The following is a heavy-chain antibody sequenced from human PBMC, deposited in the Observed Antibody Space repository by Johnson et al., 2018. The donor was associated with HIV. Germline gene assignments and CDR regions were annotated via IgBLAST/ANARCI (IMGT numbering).Heavy chain of an antibody. CDR1: GSTAGNTY. CDR3: ARSKGSIWYGSAFDI. CDR2: FFSGGKT. J-gene: IGHJ3*02. D-gene: IGHD6-13*01. Sequence: MLLVESGGGLVQPGGSLRSPCPTPGSTAGNTYLTWVPQAPGKGREWVPFFFSGGKTYSAAPVKGRSTISRDNSKNTLYLQMNSLRGEDTAVYYCARSKGSIWYGSAFDIWGQGTMVTVSS. V-gene: IGHV3-66*02.